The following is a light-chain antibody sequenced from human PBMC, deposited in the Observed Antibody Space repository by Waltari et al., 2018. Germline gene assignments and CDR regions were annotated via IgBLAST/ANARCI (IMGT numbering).Light chain of an antibody. Sequence: QSALTQPPSVSGSPGQSVTISCSGPSSDVGTYNRVSWYQQPPGTAPKRIIFEVSSRPSGVPDRFSGSKSGSTASLTISGLQTEDEGDYYCSSYTPSATLLFGGGTKLTVL. CDR3: SSYTPSATLL. CDR2: EVS. V-gene: IGLV2-18*02. J-gene: IGLJ2*01. CDR1: SSDVGTYNR.